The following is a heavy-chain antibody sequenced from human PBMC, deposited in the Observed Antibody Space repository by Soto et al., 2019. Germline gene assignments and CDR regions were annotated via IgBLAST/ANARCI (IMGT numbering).Heavy chain of an antibody. CDR1: GFTCRDHD. Sequence: PVGSLRLCWVASGFTCRDHDMDWVRQAPGKGLEWVGRIKNKANGYKTEYAASVEGRITISRDDSKNSLSLQINSLKTEDTAVYYCARVRLGAPTRYFDYWGQGALVTVSS. D-gene: IGHD1-26*01. CDR3: ARVRLGAPTRYFDY. J-gene: IGHJ4*02. V-gene: IGHV3-72*01. CDR2: IKNKANGYKT.